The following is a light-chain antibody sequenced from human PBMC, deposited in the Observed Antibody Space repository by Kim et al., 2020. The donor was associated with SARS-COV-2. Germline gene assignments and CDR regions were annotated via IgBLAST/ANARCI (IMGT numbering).Light chain of an antibody. J-gene: IGLJ2*01. Sequence: SSELTQDPAVSVALGQTVRITCQGDSLRSYYATWYQQKPGQAPILVNYGKNNRPSGIPDRFSGSSSGNTASLTITGAQAEDEADYYCNSRDSNDNVVFGGGTKLTVL. V-gene: IGLV3-19*01. CDR3: NSRDSNDNVV. CDR1: SLRSYY. CDR2: GKN.